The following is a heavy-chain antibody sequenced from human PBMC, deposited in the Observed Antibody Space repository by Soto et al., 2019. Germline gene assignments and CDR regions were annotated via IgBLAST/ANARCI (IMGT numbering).Heavy chain of an antibody. J-gene: IGHJ3*02. V-gene: IGHV4-39*01. CDR3: ARLDDAFDI. CDR2: IYYSGST. Sequence: SETLSLTCTVSGGSISSSRYYWGWIRQPPGKGLEWIGSIYYSGSTYYNPSLKSRVTISVDTSKNQFSLKLSSVTAADTAVYYCARLDDAFDIWGQGTMVTVAS. CDR1: GGSISSSRYY.